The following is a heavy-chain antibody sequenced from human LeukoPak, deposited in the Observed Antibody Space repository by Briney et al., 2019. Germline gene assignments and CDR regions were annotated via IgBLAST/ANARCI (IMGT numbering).Heavy chain of an antibody. CDR1: GYTFTTYY. J-gene: IGHJ4*02. V-gene: IGHV1-2*02. CDR3: ARDPYGSGNYYFDY. Sequence: GASVKVSCKASGYTFTTYYMHWVRQAPGQGLEWMGWINPNNGDTNYAQNFQGRVTMTRDTSISTAYMELSRLRSDDTAVYYCARDPYGSGNYYFDYWGQGTLVTVSS. D-gene: IGHD3-10*01. CDR2: INPNNGDT.